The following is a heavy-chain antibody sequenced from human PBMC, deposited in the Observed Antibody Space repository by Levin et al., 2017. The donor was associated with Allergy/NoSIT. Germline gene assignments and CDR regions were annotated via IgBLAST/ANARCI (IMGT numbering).Heavy chain of an antibody. CDR1: GFTLTNAW. D-gene: IGHD2-15*01. J-gene: IGHJ4*02. CDR3: TTDIGGSWYVKPNDY. Sequence: GGSLRLSCAASGFTLTNAWMSWVRQAPGKGLEWVGRIIHDTDGETTQYAAPVKGRFTIAKDDSKTTLYLQMNSLKTEDTAVYYCTTDIGGSWYVKPNDYWGQGTLVTVST. CDR2: IIHDTDGETT. V-gene: IGHV3-15*01.